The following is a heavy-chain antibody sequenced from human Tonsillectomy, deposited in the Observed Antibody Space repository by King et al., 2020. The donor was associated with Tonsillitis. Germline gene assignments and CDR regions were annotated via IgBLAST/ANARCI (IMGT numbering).Heavy chain of an antibody. CDR3: ARGGMVRGAPHAFDI. CDR1: GFTFSSYW. J-gene: IGHJ3*02. CDR2: INSYGSST. D-gene: IGHD3-10*01. Sequence: VQLVESGGGLVQPGGSLRLSCAASGFTFSSYWMHWVRQAPGKGLVWVSRINSYGSSTIYADSVKGRFTFSRDNAKNTLYLQMNSLRAEDTAVYYCARGGMVRGAPHAFDIWGQGTMVTVSS. V-gene: IGHV3-74*01.